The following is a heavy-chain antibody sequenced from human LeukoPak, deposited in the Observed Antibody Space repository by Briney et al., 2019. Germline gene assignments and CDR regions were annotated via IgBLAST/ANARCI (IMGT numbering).Heavy chain of an antibody. CDR3: ARRGQEMATISNYYYFDY. J-gene: IGHJ4*02. CDR1: GGSFSGYY. CDR2: INHSGST. V-gene: IGHV4-34*01. D-gene: IGHD5-24*01. Sequence: SETLSLTCAVYGGSFSGYYWSWIRQPPGKGLEWIGEINHSGSTNYNPSLKSRVTISVDTSKNQFSLKLSSVTAADTAVYYCARRGQEMATISNYYYFDYWGQGTLVTVSS.